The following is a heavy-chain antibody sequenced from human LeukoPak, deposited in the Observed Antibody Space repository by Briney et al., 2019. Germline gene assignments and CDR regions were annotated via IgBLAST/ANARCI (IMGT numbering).Heavy chain of an antibody. Sequence: GGSLRLSCAASGFTFSSHVMHWVRQAPGKGLEWVTFISYDGSNKYYAGSVKGRFTISRDNSKNTLFLQMNSLRAEDTAVYYCARQYTAATAFDYWGQGTLVTVSS. V-gene: IGHV3-30*03. CDR3: ARQYTAATAFDY. CDR1: GFTFSSHV. D-gene: IGHD6-13*01. J-gene: IGHJ4*02. CDR2: ISYDGSNK.